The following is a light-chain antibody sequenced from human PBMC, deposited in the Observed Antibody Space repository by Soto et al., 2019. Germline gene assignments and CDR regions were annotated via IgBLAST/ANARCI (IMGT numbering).Light chain of an antibody. V-gene: IGKV3-20*01. J-gene: IGKJ1*01. CDR2: GVS. Sequence: EIVLTQSPGTLSLSPGERATLSCRASQSVRSSYLAWYQQKLGQAPRLLIYGVSNRATGIPDRFSGSWSGTSFPLTISRLESEDFAVYYCQQYGTSPRTFGQGTKVEIK. CDR1: QSVRSSY. CDR3: QQYGTSPRT.